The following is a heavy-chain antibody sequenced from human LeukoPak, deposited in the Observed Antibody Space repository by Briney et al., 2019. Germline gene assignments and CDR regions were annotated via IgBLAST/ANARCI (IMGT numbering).Heavy chain of an antibody. CDR1: GASISSNKW. V-gene: IGHV4-4*02. CDR3: ASNSGWYSGN. Sequence: SETLSLTCAVSGASISSNKWWNWVRQPPGKGLEWIGEIYHSGRSNFNPSLKSRVTISVDKSKNQFSLRLSSVTAADTAMYYCASNSGWYSGNWGQGTLVIVSS. J-gene: IGHJ4*02. CDR2: IYHSGRS. D-gene: IGHD6-19*01.